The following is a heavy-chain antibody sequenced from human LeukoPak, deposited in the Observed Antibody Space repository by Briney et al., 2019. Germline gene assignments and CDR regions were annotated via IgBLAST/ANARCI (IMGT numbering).Heavy chain of an antibody. CDR1: GGSISRYY. D-gene: IGHD3-22*01. J-gene: IGHJ4*02. CDR3: ARHDSSGYYFDY. V-gene: IGHV4-59*08. CDR2: IYYSGST. Sequence: SETLSLTCTVSGGSISRYYWSWIRQPPGKGLEWIGYIYYSGSTNYNPSLKSRVTISVDTSKNQFSLKLSSVTAAGTAVYYCARHDSSGYYFDYWGQGTLVTVSS.